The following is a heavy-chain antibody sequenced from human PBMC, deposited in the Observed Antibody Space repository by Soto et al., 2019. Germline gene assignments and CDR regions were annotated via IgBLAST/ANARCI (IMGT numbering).Heavy chain of an antibody. CDR3: VKRGRNWGAFDF. CDR2: IGGTGGDGDGVP. V-gene: IGHV3-23*01. D-gene: IGHD7-27*01. J-gene: IGHJ3*01. CDR1: GFILNNYA. Sequence: VQLLESGGDLVQPGGSLRLSCVASGFILNNYAMSWVSQAPGTGLEWVSTIGGTGGDGDGVPWYEDYVKGRFTISRDSSANTLFLHMANLRAEDSALYDCVKRGRNWGAFDFWGQGTMVVVSS.